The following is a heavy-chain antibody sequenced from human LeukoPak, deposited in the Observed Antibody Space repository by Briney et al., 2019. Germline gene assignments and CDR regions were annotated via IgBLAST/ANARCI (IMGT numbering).Heavy chain of an antibody. CDR3: ASPGDSGSYYRGMIPFDY. CDR2: INPSGGRT. V-gene: IGHV1-46*01. D-gene: IGHD1-26*01. CDR1: GYTFTSYH. Sequence: GASVKVSCKASGYTFTSYHMHWVRQAPGQGLEWMGIINPSGGRTNYAQKLQGRVTMTTDTSTSTAYMELSSLRSEDTAVYYCASPGDSGSYYRGMIPFDYWGQGTLVTVSS. J-gene: IGHJ4*02.